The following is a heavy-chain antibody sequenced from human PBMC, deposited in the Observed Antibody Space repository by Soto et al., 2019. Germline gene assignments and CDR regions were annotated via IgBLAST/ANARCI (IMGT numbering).Heavy chain of an antibody. Sequence: ASVKVSCKVSGYTLTELSMHWVRQAPGKGPEWMGGFDPEDGETIYAQKFQGRVTMTEDTSTDTAYMELSSLRSEDTAVYYCAAAVGAVALNWFDPWGQGTLVTVSS. D-gene: IGHD6-19*01. CDR3: AAAVGAVALNWFDP. CDR2: FDPEDGET. CDR1: GYTLTELS. V-gene: IGHV1-24*01. J-gene: IGHJ5*02.